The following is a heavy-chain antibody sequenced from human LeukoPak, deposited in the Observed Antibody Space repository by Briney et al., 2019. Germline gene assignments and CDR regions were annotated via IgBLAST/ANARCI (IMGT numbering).Heavy chain of an antibody. CDR2: ISSSSSTI. CDR1: GFTFSSYS. D-gene: IGHD3-16*02. V-gene: IGHV3-48*04. CDR3: ARDRGYDYVWGSYPSPDAFDI. Sequence: SGGSLRLSCAASGFTFSSYSMNWVRQAPGKGLEWVSYISSSSSTIYYADSVKGRFTISRDNAKNSLYLQMNSLRAEDTAVYYCARDRGYDYVWGSYPSPDAFDIWGQGTMVTVSS. J-gene: IGHJ3*02.